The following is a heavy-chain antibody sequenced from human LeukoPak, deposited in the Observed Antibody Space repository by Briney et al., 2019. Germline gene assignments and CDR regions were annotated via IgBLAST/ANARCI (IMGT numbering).Heavy chain of an antibody. CDR1: GFTFSSYA. J-gene: IGHJ4*02. CDR2: ISGSGGIT. V-gene: IGHV3-23*01. Sequence: GGSLRLSCAASGFTFSSYAMSWVRQAPGKGLEWVSAISGSGGITYYADSVKGRFTISRDNSKNTLYLQMNSLRAEDTAVYYCAKRAGYYDSSGSYYFDYWGQGTLVTVSS. D-gene: IGHD3-22*01. CDR3: AKRAGYYDSSGSYYFDY.